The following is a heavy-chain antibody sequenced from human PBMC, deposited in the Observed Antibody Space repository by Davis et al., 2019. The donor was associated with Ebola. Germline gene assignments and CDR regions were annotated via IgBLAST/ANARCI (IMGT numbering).Heavy chain of an antibody. CDR3: ARDGYDTYYYYGMDV. V-gene: IGHV1-69*05. D-gene: IGHD5-12*01. CDR2: IIPIFGTA. CDR1: GGTFSSYA. Sequence: AASVKVSCKASGGTFSSYAISWVRQAPGQGLEWMGGIIPIFGTASYAQKFQGRVTMTRDTSTSTVYMELSSLRSEDTAVYYCARDGYDTYYYYGMDVWGQGTTVTVSS. J-gene: IGHJ6*02.